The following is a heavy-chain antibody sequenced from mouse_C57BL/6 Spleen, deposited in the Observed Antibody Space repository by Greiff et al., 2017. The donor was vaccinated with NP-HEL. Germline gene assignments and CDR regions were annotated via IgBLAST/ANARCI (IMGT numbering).Heavy chain of an antibody. D-gene: IGHD1-1*01. CDR2: INPNNGGT. Sequence: VQLQQSGPELVKPGASVKMSCKASGYTFTDYNMHWVKQSHGKSLEWIGYINPNNGGTSYNQKFKGKATLTVNKSSSTAYMELRSLTSEDSAVYYCARYYYGSSYGFDYWGQGTTLTVSS. V-gene: IGHV1-22*01. CDR3: ARYYYGSSYGFDY. CDR1: GYTFTDYN. J-gene: IGHJ2*01.